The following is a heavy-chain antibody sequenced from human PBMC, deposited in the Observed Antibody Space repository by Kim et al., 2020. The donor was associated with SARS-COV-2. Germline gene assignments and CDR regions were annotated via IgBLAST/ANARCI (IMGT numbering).Heavy chain of an antibody. J-gene: IGHJ6*02. CDR2: IYSGGST. Sequence: GGSLRLSCAASGFTVSSNYMSWVRQAPGKGLEWVSVIYSGGSTYYADSVKGRFTISRDNSKNTLYLQMNSLRAEDTAVYYCARDTVVIAIPGYYYYYGMDVWGQGTTVTVSS. D-gene: IGHD2-21*01. V-gene: IGHV3-53*01. CDR3: ARDTVVIAIPGYYYYYGMDV. CDR1: GFTVSSNY.